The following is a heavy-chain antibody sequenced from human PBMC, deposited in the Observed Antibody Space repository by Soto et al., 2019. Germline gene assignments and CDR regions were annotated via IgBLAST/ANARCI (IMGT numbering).Heavy chain of an antibody. CDR3: ARDYGRYCSGGSCYRLGMDV. V-gene: IGHV3-66*01. J-gene: IGHJ6*02. CDR2: IYSGGST. Sequence: GGSLRLSCAASGFTVSSNYMSWVRQAPGKGLEWVSVIYSGGSTYYADSVKGRFTISRDNSKNTLYLQMNSLRAEDMAVYYCARDYGRYCSGGSCYRLGMDVWGQGTTVTVSS. D-gene: IGHD2-15*01. CDR1: GFTVSSNY.